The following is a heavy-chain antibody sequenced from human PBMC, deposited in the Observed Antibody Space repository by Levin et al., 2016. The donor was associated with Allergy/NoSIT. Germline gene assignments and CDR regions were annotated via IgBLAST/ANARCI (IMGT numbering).Heavy chain of an antibody. J-gene: IGHJ6*02. CDR3: ARARSGGMRYGMDV. V-gene: IGHV3-21*01. D-gene: IGHD2-15*01. CDR2: IDSSSTYI. Sequence: WIRQPPGKGLEWVSSIDSSSTYIYYADSLKGRFTVSRDNAKNSLYLQMNSLRAEDMAVYYCARARSGGMRYGMDVWGQGTTVTVSS.